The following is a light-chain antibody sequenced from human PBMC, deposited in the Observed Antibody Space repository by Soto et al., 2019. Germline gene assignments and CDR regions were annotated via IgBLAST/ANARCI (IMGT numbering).Light chain of an antibody. CDR3: AAWDNRLNAYV. CDR2: SNN. J-gene: IGLJ1*01. CDR1: SSNIRSNT. Sequence: QSVLTQPPSTSGTPGQRVTISCSGSSSNIRSNTVNWYQHLPGTAPKLLIYSNNQRPSGVPDRFSGSKSGTSASLAVSGLQSEDEGDYYCAAWDNRLNAYVFXIGTNVTVL. V-gene: IGLV1-44*01.